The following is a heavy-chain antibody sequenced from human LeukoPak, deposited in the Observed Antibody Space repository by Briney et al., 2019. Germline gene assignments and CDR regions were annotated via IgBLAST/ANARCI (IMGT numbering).Heavy chain of an antibody. D-gene: IGHD3-22*01. V-gene: IGHV3-30*04. CDR3: ATSYDSSGYYHFDY. CDR1: GFTFSSYA. CDR2: ISYHGSNE. J-gene: IGHJ4*02. Sequence: GGSLRLSCAASGFTFSSYAMHRVRQAPGKGLEWVAVISYHGSNEYYADSVKGRFTISGDNSKNTLYLQTNSLRPEDTAVYYCATSYDSSGYYHFDYWGQGTLVTVSS.